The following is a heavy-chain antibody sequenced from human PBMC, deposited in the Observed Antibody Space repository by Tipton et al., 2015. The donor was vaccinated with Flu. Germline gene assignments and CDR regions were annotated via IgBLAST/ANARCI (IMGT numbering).Heavy chain of an antibody. J-gene: IGHJ3*02. CDR3: ARVSWELHAGASDI. D-gene: IGHD1-26*01. V-gene: IGHV4-59*01. CDR1: GGSIGSYY. CDR2: IYYSGST. Sequence: LRLSCTVSGGSIGSYYWSWIRQPPGKGLEWIGYIYYSGSTNYNPSLKSRVTISVDTSKNQFSLKLSSVTAADTAVYYCARVSWELHAGASDIWGQGTMVTVSS.